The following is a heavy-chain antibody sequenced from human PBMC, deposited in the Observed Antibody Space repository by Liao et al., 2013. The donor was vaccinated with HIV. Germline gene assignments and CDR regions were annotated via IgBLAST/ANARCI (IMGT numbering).Heavy chain of an antibody. J-gene: IGHJ5*02. D-gene: IGHD2-8*01. CDR1: GDSIRSFY. Sequence: QLQLQESGPGLVKPSETLSLTCTVSGDSIRSFYWSWIRQPPGKGLEWIGYIDYTGSTNYNPSLKSRVIISVDTSKSQFSLQLSSVTAADTAVYYCARVKYCTNGVCSSFDWFDPWGQGTLVTVSS. V-gene: IGHV4-59*01. CDR3: ARVKYCTNGVCSSFDWFDP. CDR2: IDYTGST.